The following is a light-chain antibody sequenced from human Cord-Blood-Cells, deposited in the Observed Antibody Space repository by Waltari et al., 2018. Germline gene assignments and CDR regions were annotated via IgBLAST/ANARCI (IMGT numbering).Light chain of an antibody. CDR3: SSYTSSSTE. V-gene: IGLV2-14*01. J-gene: IGLJ3*02. CDR1: SSDVGGYNY. CDR2: DVS. Sequence: QSALTQPASVSGSPGQSITLSCTGTSSDVGGYNYVSWYQQHPGKAPKLMIYDVSKRPSGVSTRFSGSKSGNTASLTISGLQAEDEADYYCSSYTSSSTEFGGGTKLTVL.